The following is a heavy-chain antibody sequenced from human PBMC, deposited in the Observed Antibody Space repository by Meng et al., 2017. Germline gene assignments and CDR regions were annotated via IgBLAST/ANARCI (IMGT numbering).Heavy chain of an antibody. Sequence: ASVKVSCKASGYTFTSYAMHWVRQAPGQRLEWMGWINPNSGGTNYAQKFQGRVTMTRDTSISTAYMELSRLRSDDTAVYYCASSVWFGELFVPTDAFDIWGQGTMVTVSS. CDR3: ASSVWFGELFVPTDAFDI. CDR2: INPNSGGT. J-gene: IGHJ3*02. D-gene: IGHD3-10*01. V-gene: IGHV1-2*02. CDR1: GYTFTSYA.